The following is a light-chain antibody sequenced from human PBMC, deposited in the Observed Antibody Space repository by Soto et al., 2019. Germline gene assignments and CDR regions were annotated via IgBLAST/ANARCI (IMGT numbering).Light chain of an antibody. CDR3: QQYGSPIT. V-gene: IGKV3-20*01. J-gene: IGKJ5*01. Sequence: EIVLTQSPGTLSLSPGERATLSCRASQSVSSSYLAWYQQKPGQAPRLLIYGASSRATGIPDRFSGSGSGTDFTLTISRLEREDFAVYYCQQYGSPITFGQGTRLAIK. CDR2: GAS. CDR1: QSVSSSY.